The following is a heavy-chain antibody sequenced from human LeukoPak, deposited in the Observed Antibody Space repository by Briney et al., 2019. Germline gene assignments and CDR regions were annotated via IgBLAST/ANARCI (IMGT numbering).Heavy chain of an antibody. D-gene: IGHD5-24*01. J-gene: IGHJ4*02. CDR3: ARDSSGRDGYNYDFDY. V-gene: IGHV3-21*01. CDR1: GFTFSSYS. CDR2: ISSSSSYI. Sequence: GGSLRLSCAASGFTFSSYSMNWVRQAPGKGLEWVSSISSSSSYIYYADSVKGRFTISRDNAKNSLYLQMNSLRAEDTAVYSCARDSSGRDGYNYDFDYWGQGTLVTVSS.